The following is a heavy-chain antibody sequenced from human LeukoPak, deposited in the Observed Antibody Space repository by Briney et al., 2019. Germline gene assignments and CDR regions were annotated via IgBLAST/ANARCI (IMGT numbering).Heavy chain of an antibody. CDR1: GGSFSGYY. J-gene: IGHJ5*02. Sequence: PSETLSLTCAVYGGSFSGYYWSWIRQPPGKGLEWIGEINHSGSTNYNPSLKSRVTISVDTSKNQFSLKLSSVTAADTAVYYCARLTPSWYYYDSSGYYWNWFDPWGQGTLVTVSS. CDR3: ARLTPSWYYYDSSGYYWNWFDP. V-gene: IGHV4-34*01. D-gene: IGHD3-22*01. CDR2: INHSGST.